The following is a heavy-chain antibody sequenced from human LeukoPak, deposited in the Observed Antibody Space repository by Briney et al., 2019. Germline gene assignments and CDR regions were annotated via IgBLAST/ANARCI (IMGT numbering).Heavy chain of an antibody. V-gene: IGHV3-23*01. D-gene: IGHD2-15*01. CDR2: LSTSGGST. CDR1: GYTFTGYY. J-gene: IGHJ4*02. CDR3: AKGNKPNCSGGSCYQIDY. Sequence: ASVKVSCKASGYTFTGYYMHWVRQAPGKGLEWISALSTSGGSTYYADSVKGRFTVSRDNSKNTLYLQMNSLRAEDTAVYYCAKGNKPNCSGGSCYQIDYWGQGTLVTVSS.